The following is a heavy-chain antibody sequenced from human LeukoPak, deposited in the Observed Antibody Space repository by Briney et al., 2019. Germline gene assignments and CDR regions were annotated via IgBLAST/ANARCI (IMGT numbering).Heavy chain of an antibody. D-gene: IGHD3-10*01. Sequence: SETLSLTCTVSGGSISSSSYYWGWIRQPPGKGREWIGSIYYSGSTYYNPSLKSRVTISVDTSKNQFSLKLSSVTAADTAVYYCARQGSGSYFYYYYMDVWGKGTTVTVSS. CDR3: ARQGSGSYFYYYYMDV. V-gene: IGHV4-39*01. J-gene: IGHJ6*03. CDR1: GGSISSSSYY. CDR2: IYYSGST.